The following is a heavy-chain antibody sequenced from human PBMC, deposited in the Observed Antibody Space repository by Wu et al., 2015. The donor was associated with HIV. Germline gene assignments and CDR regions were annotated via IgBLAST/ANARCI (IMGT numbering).Heavy chain of an antibody. V-gene: IGHV1-8*01. D-gene: IGHD4-17*01. CDR1: GYTFTSYD. CDR2: MNPNSGNT. Sequence: QVQLVQSGAEVKKPGASVKVSCKASGYTFTSYDINWVRQATGQGLEWMGWMNPNSGNTGYAQKFQGRVTMTRNTSISTAYMELSSLRSEDTAVYYCARAPLPRGYTVTTYGHSDYWGQGTLVTVSS. J-gene: IGHJ4*02. CDR3: ARAPLPRGYTVTTYGHSDY.